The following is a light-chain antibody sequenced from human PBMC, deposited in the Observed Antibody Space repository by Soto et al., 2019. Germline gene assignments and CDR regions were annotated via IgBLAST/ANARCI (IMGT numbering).Light chain of an antibody. CDR2: DVN. CDR1: TSDVGGYNY. J-gene: IGLJ1*01. Sequence: QSVLPQPASVSGSPGQSITISCTGTTSDVGGYNYVSWYQQHPGKAPKLMIYDVNKRPSGVSNRFSGSKSGNTASLTISGLQAEDEADYYCSSYTSTTPYVFGTGTKVTVL. CDR3: SSYTSTTPYV. V-gene: IGLV2-14*01.